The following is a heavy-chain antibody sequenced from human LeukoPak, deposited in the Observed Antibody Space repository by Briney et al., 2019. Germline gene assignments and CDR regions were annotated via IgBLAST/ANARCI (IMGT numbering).Heavy chain of an antibody. CDR3: TAWTRMHRNYYYGLDV. J-gene: IGHJ6*02. Sequence: GGSLRLSCVASGFTFSNAWMTWVRQAPGKGLEWVGHVKSKTDGGTTDYAAPVKGRFTISRDDSKNTLFLQMNSLRTEDTAVYYCTAWTRMHRNYYYGLDVWGQGTTVTVSS. D-gene: IGHD1-14*01. CDR1: GFTFSNAW. CDR2: VKSKTDGGTT. V-gene: IGHV3-15*01.